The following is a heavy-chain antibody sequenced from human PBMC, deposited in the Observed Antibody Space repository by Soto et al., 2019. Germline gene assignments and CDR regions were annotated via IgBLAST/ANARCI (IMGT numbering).Heavy chain of an antibody. J-gene: IGHJ5*02. V-gene: IGHV3-21*06. CDR3: TRDIRRTRFDL. CDR2: ITSSSAYI. Sequence: GGSLRLSCAASGFISRSYSMAWVRQAPGKGLEWLSYITSSSAYIYYADSVRGRFTISRDNAQNSVYLHVNNLRAEDTAVYYCTRDIRRTRFDLWCQGTLVTV. CDR1: GFISRSYS. D-gene: IGHD2-21*01.